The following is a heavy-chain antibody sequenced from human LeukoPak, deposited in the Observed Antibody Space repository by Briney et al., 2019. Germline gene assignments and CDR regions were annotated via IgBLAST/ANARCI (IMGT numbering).Heavy chain of an antibody. CDR1: GGSLSGYY. CDR3: ARGRSRIAAAGLQYFQH. D-gene: IGHD6-13*01. J-gene: IGHJ1*01. CDR2: INHSGST. Sequence: SETLSLTCAVYGGSLSGYYWSWIRQPPGKGLEWIGEINHSGSTNYNPSLKSRVTISVDTSKNQFSLKLSSVTAADTAVYYCARGRSRIAAAGLQYFQHWGQGTLVTVSS. V-gene: IGHV4-34*01.